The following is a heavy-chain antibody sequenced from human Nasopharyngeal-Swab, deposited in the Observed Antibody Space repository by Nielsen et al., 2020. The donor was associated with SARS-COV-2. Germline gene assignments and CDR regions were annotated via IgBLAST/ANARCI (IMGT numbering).Heavy chain of an antibody. CDR3: ARKGLYDSSGYPFDP. V-gene: IGHV3-30*04. J-gene: IGHJ5*02. CDR2: ISYDGSNK. D-gene: IGHD3-22*01. CDR1: GFTFSSYA. Sequence: GGSLRLSCAASGFTFSSYAMHWVRQAPGKGLEWVAVISYDGSNKYYADSVKGRFTISRDNAKNSLYLQMNSLRAEDTAVYYCARKGLYDSSGYPFDPWGQGTLVTVSS.